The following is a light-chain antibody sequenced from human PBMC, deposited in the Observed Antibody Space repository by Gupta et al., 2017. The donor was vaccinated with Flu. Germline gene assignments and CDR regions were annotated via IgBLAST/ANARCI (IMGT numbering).Light chain of an antibody. CDR2: EVS. CDR1: RSDVGGYNY. CDR3: SSYTSSSTPV. Sequence: QSALTQPASVSGSPGQSITISCPGTRSDVGGYNYVSWYQQQPRKPPNLMIYEVSKRPSGVSNRFSGSKSGNTASLTISGLQAEDEADYYCSSYTSSSTPVFGGGTKLTVL. V-gene: IGLV2-14*01. J-gene: IGLJ2*01.